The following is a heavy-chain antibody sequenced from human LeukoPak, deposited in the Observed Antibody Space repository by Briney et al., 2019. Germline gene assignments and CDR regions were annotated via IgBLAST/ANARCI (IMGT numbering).Heavy chain of an antibody. CDR3: ARDLIC. D-gene: IGHD3/OR15-3a*01. J-gene: IGHJ4*02. CDR1: LVTLTSQY. Sequence: PGGSLRLSRAASLVTLTSQYMNWVPRAPQKGLDWVSVIYGLDGTYYASSLKGRFTISKDNSKDAVCLRMKSLRAEDTDVYYCARDLICWGQASLVSV. CDR2: IYGLDGT. V-gene: IGHV3-53*01.